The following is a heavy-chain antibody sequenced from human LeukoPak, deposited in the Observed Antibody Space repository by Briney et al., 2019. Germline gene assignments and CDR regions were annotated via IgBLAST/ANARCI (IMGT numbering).Heavy chain of an antibody. D-gene: IGHD6-13*01. Sequence: GVSLRLSCVVSGLTFSRYSMSWVRQAPGKGLEWVSGISASGGDTWYPDSVKGRFTISRDNSKNTLFLQMNSLRVEDTAIYYCAKDAAGPEYWGQGTRVTVSS. CDR2: ISASGGDT. V-gene: IGHV3-23*01. CDR3: AKDAAGPEY. J-gene: IGHJ4*02. CDR1: GLTFSRYS.